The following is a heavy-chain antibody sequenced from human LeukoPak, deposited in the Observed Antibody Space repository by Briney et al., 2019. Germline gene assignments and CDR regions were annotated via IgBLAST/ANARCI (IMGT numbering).Heavy chain of an antibody. CDR3: AREMLSYGDALDI. CDR1: GFDVSDKF. J-gene: IGHJ3*02. Sequence: GRSLTLSCTASGFDVSDKFMAWVRLAPATGLEWVSVIYSGVNTYYADSVKGRFTISRDNAKNTLFLQMSSLRAEDTAVYYCAREMLSYGDALDIWGQGTVVTVSS. V-gene: IGHV3-53*01. CDR2: IYSGVNT. D-gene: IGHD5-18*01.